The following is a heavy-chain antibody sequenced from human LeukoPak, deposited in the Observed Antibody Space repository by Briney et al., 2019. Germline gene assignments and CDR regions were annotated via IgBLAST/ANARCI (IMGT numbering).Heavy chain of an antibody. V-gene: IGHV4-39*01. CDR3: ARLRDYYDSRSGPLDAFDI. D-gene: IGHD3-22*01. Sequence: SETLSLTCTVSGGSISSSSYYWGWIRLPPGKGLEWIGSIYYSGSTYYNPSLKSRVTISVDTSKNQFSLKLSSVTAADTAVYYCARLRDYYDSRSGPLDAFDIWGQGTMVTVSS. CDR2: IYYSGST. J-gene: IGHJ3*02. CDR1: GGSISSSSYY.